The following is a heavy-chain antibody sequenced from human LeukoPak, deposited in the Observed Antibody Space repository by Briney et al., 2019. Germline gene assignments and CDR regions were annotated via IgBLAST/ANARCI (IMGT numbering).Heavy chain of an antibody. D-gene: IGHD3-10*01. CDR1: GDSMSSYY. CDR3: AREVEWFGETQYYYYMDV. V-gene: IGHV4-59*01. CDR2: IYYSGST. Sequence: SETLSLTCTVSGDSMSSYYWSWIRQPPGKGLEWIGYIYYSGSTNYNPSLKSRVTISVDTSKNQFSLKLSSVTAADAAVYYCAREVEWFGETQYYYYMDVWGKGTTVTISS. J-gene: IGHJ6*03.